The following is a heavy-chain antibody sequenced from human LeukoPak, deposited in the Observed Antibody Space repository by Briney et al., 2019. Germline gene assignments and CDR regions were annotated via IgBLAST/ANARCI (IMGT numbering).Heavy chain of an antibody. J-gene: IGHJ4*02. CDR1: GFTFSSYA. CDR3: AKDPGRYSSSSGLLDY. V-gene: IGHV3-23*01. Sequence: PGGSLRLSCAASGFTFSSYAMSWVRQAPGKGLEWVSAISGSGGTTYYADSVKGRFSISRDNSKNTLYLQMNSLRAEDTAVYYCAKDPGRYSSSSGLLDYWGQGALVTVSS. D-gene: IGHD6-6*01. CDR2: ISGSGGTT.